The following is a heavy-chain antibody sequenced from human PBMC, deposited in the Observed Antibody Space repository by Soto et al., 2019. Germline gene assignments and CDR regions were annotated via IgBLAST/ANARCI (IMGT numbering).Heavy chain of an antibody. Sequence: PGGSLRLSCASSVFTFISYGMQWVRQAPGKGLEWVAVISYDGSNKYYADSVKGRFTISRDNSKNTLYLQMNSLRAEDTAVYYCAKDGDSGYDYYYYYGMDVWGQGTTVTVSS. J-gene: IGHJ6*02. D-gene: IGHD5-12*01. V-gene: IGHV3-30*18. CDR1: VFTFISYG. CDR2: ISYDGSNK. CDR3: AKDGDSGYDYYYYYGMDV.